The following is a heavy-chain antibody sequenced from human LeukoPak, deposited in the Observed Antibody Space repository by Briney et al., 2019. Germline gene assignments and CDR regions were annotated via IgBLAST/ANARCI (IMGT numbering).Heavy chain of an antibody. CDR2: ISYDGSNK. CDR1: GFTFSGYG. CDR3: AKGWRQQLVFHFDD. Sequence: GRSLRLSCAASGFTFSGYGMHWVRQAPGKGLEWVAVISYDGSNKYYAVSVKGRFTISRDNSKNTLSLQMDSLRAEDAAVYYCAKGWRQQLVFHFDDWGQRALVTVAS. V-gene: IGHV3-30*18. J-gene: IGHJ4*01. D-gene: IGHD4-11*01.